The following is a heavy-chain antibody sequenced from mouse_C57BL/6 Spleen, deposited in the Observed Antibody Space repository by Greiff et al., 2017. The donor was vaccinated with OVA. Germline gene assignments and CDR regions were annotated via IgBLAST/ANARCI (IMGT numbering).Heavy chain of an antibody. J-gene: IGHJ2*01. CDR1: GYAFSSSW. CDR2: IYPGDGDT. CDR3: ARWGVRTGGFDY. D-gene: IGHD2-2*01. V-gene: IGHV1-82*01. Sequence: QVQLQQSGPELVKPGASVKISCKASGYAFSSSWMNWVKQRPGKGLEWIGRIYPGDGDTNYNGKFKGKATLTADKSSSTAYMQLSSLTSEDSAVYFCARWGVRTGGFDYWGQGTTLTVSS.